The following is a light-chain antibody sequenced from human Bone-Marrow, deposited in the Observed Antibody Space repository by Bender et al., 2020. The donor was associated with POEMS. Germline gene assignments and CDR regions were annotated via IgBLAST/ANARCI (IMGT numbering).Light chain of an antibody. Sequence: VTISCSGTSSNFGNNAANWYQHVPGTAPKLLIYSNNQRPSGVPDRFSASTSGTSAYLAISGLHSDDEADYYCSSWDDSLNGWVFGGGTKLTVL. J-gene: IGLJ3*02. CDR2: SNN. CDR1: SSNFGNNA. V-gene: IGLV1-44*01. CDR3: SSWDDSLNGWV.